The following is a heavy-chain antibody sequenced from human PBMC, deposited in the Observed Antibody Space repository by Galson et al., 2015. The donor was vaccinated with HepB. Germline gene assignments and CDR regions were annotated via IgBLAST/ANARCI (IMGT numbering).Heavy chain of an antibody. CDR3: GEGNDAFDI. J-gene: IGHJ3*02. CDR2: IIPILAIA. Sequence: SVKVSSKASGGTFSNYAIIWVRQAPGQGLEWMGRIIPILAIANYAQKLQGRVTITADKSTSTTYMKLSSLRSEDTAVYYCGEGNDAFDIWGQGTMVTVSS. D-gene: IGHD1-26*01. V-gene: IGHV1-69*04. CDR1: GGTFSNYA.